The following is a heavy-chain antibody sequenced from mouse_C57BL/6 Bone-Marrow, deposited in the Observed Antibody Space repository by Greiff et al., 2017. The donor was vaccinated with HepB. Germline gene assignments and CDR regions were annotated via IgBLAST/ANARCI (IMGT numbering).Heavy chain of an antibody. J-gene: IGHJ2*01. CDR1: GYSITSGYY. Sequence: VQLKESGPGLVKPSQSLSLTCSVTGYSITSGYYWNWIRQFPGNKLEWMGYISYDGSNNYNPSLKNRISITRDTSKNQFFLKLNSVTTEDTATYYCASWDGYYFDYWGQGTTLTVSS. CDR3: ASWDGYYFDY. CDR2: ISYDGSN. D-gene: IGHD2-3*01. V-gene: IGHV3-6*01.